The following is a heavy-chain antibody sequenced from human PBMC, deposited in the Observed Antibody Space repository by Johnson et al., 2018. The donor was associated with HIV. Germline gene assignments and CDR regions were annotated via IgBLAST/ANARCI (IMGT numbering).Heavy chain of an antibody. J-gene: IGHJ3*02. CDR3: TTDLGVVGGFDI. Sequence: MLLVESGGGLVQPGGSLRLSCAASGFTVSSNYMSWVRQAPGKGLEWVGRITSKTDGGTTDYAEPVKGRFTISRDDSKTTLFLQMNSLKIDDTAVYYCTTDLGVVGGFDIWGQGTMVSVS. V-gene: IGHV3-15*01. D-gene: IGHD4-23*01. CDR2: ITSKTDGGTT. CDR1: GFTVSSNY.